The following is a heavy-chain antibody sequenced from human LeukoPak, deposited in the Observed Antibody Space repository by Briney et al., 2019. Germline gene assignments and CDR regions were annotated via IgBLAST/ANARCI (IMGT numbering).Heavy chain of an antibody. V-gene: IGHV1-46*01. CDR2: INPSGGST. CDR1: GYTFTSYY. J-gene: IGHJ5*02. Sequence: ASVKVSCKASGYTFTSYYMHWVRQAPGQGLEWMGIINPSGGSTSYAQKFQGRVTMTRDMSTSTVYMELSSLRSEDTAVYYCARDWVYCSGGSCYRMGTLFTFDPWGQGTLVTVSS. CDR3: ARDWVYCSGGSCYRMGTLFTFDP. D-gene: IGHD2-15*01.